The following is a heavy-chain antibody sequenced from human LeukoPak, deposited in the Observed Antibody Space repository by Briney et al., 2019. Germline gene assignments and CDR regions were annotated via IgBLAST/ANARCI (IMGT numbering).Heavy chain of an antibody. CDR1: GYSISSGYY. D-gene: IGHD3-10*01. V-gene: IGHV4-38-2*02. CDR2: IYYSGST. J-gene: IGHJ4*02. Sequence: PSETLSLTCTVSGYSISSGYYWGWIRQPPGKGLEWIGYIYYSGSTNYNPSLKSRVTISVDTSKNQFSLKLSSVTAADTAVYYCARYLYGAIDYWGQGTLVTVSS. CDR3: ARYLYGAIDY.